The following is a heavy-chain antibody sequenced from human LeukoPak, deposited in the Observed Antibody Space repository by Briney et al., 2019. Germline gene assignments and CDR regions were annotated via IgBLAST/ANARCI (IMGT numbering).Heavy chain of an antibody. Sequence: SETLSLTCTVSGYSISSGYYWGWIRQPPGKGLEGIAIIYHSGITYYNPSLKSRVTISVDTSKNQFSLKLSSVTAADTAVYYCASNLYGSGNYFAYWGQGTLVTVSS. J-gene: IGHJ4*02. CDR2: IYHSGIT. V-gene: IGHV4-38-2*02. D-gene: IGHD3-10*01. CDR1: GYSISSGYY. CDR3: ASNLYGSGNYFAY.